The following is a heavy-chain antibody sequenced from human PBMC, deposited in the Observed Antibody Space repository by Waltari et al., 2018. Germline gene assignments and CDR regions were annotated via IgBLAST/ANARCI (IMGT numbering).Heavy chain of an antibody. D-gene: IGHD6-19*01. CDR2: IHWDDEK. J-gene: IGHJ4*02. V-gene: IGHV2-5*02. CDR3: AGGWFYFDY. CDR1: GFSLSTSGVG. Sequence: QITLKESGPTLVKPTQTLTLTCTFSGFSLSTSGVGVGWIRQPPGKALEWLALIHWDDEKWYSPSLKNRLTVTKDTSRNQVVLTLTNMDPADTATYYCAGGWFYFDYWGQGALVTVSS.